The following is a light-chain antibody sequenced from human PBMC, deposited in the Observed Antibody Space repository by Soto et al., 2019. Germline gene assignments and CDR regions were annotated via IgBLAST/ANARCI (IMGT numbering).Light chain of an antibody. CDR2: AAS. CDR1: QTIISY. Sequence: DIQMTQSPSSLSASVGDRVTITCRASQTIISYLNWYQQKPGKAPKLLIYAASSLQSGVPSRFSGSGSGTDFTLTISSLQPEDFATYYCQQSYRTPFTFGPGTKVDIK. V-gene: IGKV1-39*01. J-gene: IGKJ3*01. CDR3: QQSYRTPFT.